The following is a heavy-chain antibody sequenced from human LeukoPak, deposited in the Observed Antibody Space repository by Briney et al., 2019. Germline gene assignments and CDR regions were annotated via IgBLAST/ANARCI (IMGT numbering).Heavy chain of an antibody. CDR3: ARDITYYYGSGRNSRLFDY. D-gene: IGHD3-10*01. CDR1: GFTLSSYW. CDR2: IKQDGSET. Sequence: GGSLRLSCAASGFTLSSYWMSWVRQAPGKGLEWVANIKQDGSETYYVDSVKGRFTISRDNAKNSLYLQMNSLRAEDTAVYYCARDITYYYGSGRNSRLFDYWGQGTLVTVSS. V-gene: IGHV3-7*01. J-gene: IGHJ4*02.